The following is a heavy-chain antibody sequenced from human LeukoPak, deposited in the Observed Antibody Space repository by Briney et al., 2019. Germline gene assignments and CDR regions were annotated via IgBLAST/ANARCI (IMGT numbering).Heavy chain of an antibody. CDR2: ISSSSSTI. Sequence: GGSLRLSCAASGFTFSSYSMNWVRQAPGKGLEWVSYISSSSSTIYYADSVKGRFTISIDNAKNSLYLQMNSLRAEDTAVYYCGCPWTLDAFDIWGQGTMVTVSS. CDR3: GCPWTLDAFDI. J-gene: IGHJ3*02. CDR1: GFTFSSYS. D-gene: IGHD1-1*01. V-gene: IGHV3-48*04.